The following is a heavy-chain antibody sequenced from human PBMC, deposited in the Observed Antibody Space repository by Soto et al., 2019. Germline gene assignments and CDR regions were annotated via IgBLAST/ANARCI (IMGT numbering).Heavy chain of an antibody. Sequence: SLCCSLYGWALSGHSSSWIRQPPGKGLEWIGEINHSGSTNYNPSLKSRVTISVDTSKNQFSLKLSSVTAADTAVYYCARGLQLWFQPYYYGMDVCGKG. CDR1: GWALSGHS. V-gene: IGHV4-34*01. D-gene: IGHD5-18*01. J-gene: IGHJ6*04. CDR3: ARGLQLWFQPYYYGMDV. CDR2: INHSGST.